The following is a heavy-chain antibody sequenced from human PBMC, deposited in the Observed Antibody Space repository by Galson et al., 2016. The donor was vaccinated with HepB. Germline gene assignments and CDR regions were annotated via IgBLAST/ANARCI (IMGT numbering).Heavy chain of an antibody. CDR3: ARDSGSNILFFGVLTHNWFDP. V-gene: IGHV1-46*01. CDR1: GYTFSRYY. D-gene: IGHD3-3*01. Sequence: SVKVSCKASGYTFSRYYIHWVRQAPGQGLEWMGVINPSDDTSTYAERFQGRVTMTRDTSTRTVHMELSSLTSEDTAVYFCARDSGSNILFFGVLTHNWFDPWGQGTLVTVSS. CDR2: INPSDDTS. J-gene: IGHJ5*02.